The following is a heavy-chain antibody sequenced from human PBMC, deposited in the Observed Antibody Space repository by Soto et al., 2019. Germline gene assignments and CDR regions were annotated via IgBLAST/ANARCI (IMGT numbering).Heavy chain of an antibody. V-gene: IGHV3-23*01. J-gene: IGHJ6*03. CDR2: FSGSGST. CDR3: AKALRFTFTTGYYMDV. Sequence: EVQLLESGGGLVQPGGSLRLSCAASGFTVSSYAMSWVRQAPGKGLEWVSVFSGSGSTYSADSVKGRFTISRDSSKNTVYLQMNSLRAEDTAVYYCAKALRFTFTTGYYMDVWGRGTTVTVSS. CDR1: GFTVSSYA. D-gene: IGHD3-16*01.